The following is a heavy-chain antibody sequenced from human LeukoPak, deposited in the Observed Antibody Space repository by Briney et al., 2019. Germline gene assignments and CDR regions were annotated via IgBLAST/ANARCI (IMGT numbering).Heavy chain of an antibody. J-gene: IGHJ5*02. Sequence: SETLSLTCTVSGGSIVSYYWSWIRQPPGKGLEWIGYIYYSGSTNYNPSLKSRVTISVDTSKNQFSLKLSSVTAADTAVYYCARQVASYDFWSGYYIPNWFDPWGQGTLVTVSS. D-gene: IGHD3-3*01. CDR2: IYYSGST. V-gene: IGHV4-59*08. CDR1: GGSIVSYY. CDR3: ARQVASYDFWSGYYIPNWFDP.